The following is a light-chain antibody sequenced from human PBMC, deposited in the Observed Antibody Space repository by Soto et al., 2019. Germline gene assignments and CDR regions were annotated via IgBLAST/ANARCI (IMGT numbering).Light chain of an antibody. Sequence: EIVLTQSPGTLSLSPGERATLSCRASQSVSSNYLAWYQQKPGQSPRLLIYGASSRATGIPDRFSGSGSGTDFTLTISRLEPEDFAVYYCQQYSNSPRTFGQGTKVDI. J-gene: IGKJ1*01. CDR2: GAS. CDR3: QQYSNSPRT. V-gene: IGKV3-20*01. CDR1: QSVSSNY.